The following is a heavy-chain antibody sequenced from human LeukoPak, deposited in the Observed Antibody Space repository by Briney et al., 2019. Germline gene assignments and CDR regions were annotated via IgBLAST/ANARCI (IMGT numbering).Heavy chain of an antibody. V-gene: IGHV3-53*05. CDR3: ARQGRGKYGDYAHFDY. D-gene: IGHD4-17*01. J-gene: IGHJ4*02. Sequence: PGGSLRLSCAVSGFTVSNNYMSWVRQAPGKGLEWVSVISGGGNTYDADSVKGRFTISRDNSKNTLYLQMNSLRSEDTAAYYCARQGRGKYGDYAHFDYWGQGTLVTVSS. CDR2: ISGGGNT. CDR1: GFTVSNNY.